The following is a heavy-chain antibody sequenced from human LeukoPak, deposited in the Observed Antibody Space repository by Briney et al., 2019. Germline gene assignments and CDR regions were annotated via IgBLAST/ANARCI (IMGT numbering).Heavy chain of an antibody. Sequence: PGESLKISCKGSGYSFASYWIGWVRQMPGKGLEWMGIIYPGDSDTRYSPSFQGQVTISADKSISTAYLQWSSLKASDTAMYYCARWGRSIAASSPYYFDYWGQGTLVTVSS. D-gene: IGHD6-6*01. CDR3: ARWGRSIAASSPYYFDY. J-gene: IGHJ4*02. CDR1: GYSFASYW. CDR2: IYPGDSDT. V-gene: IGHV5-51*01.